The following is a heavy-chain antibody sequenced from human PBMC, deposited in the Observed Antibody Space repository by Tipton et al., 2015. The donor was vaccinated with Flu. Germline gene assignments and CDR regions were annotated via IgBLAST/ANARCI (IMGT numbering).Heavy chain of an antibody. V-gene: IGHV4-39*01. CDR1: GGSISSSDYF. Sequence: LVKPTETLSLTCKVSGGSISSSDYFWAWIRQPPGKGLESIGTIYYSGNTFYNPSLKSRVTISLDMSKNQFSLKLSSVTAADTAVYYCARQGVSSSHYLDFWGQGTLVTVSS. D-gene: IGHD6-6*01. CDR3: ARQGVSSSHYLDF. CDR2: IYYSGNT. J-gene: IGHJ4*02.